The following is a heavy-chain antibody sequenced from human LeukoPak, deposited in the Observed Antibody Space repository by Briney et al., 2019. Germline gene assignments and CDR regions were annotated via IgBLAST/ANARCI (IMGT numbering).Heavy chain of an antibody. CDR1: GNTFSGSY. J-gene: IGHJ4*02. CDR2: IDPNSAGTNT. CDR3: ARQHWPGKFVDF. D-gene: IGHD1-1*01. V-gene: IGHV1-2*02. Sequence: ASVRVSCKGSGNTFSGSYVHWVRQAPDQGLEWMGWIDPNSAGTNTNYAQKFQDRVTFTRDASVSAAYMELSRLTTDDTAVYYCARQHWPGKFVDFWGQGTLVTVSS.